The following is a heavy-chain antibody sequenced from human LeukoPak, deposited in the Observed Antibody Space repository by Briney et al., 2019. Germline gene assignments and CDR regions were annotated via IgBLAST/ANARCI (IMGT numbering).Heavy chain of an antibody. CDR3: ATHLGATLFDY. J-gene: IGHJ4*02. CDR1: GYTLIELS. V-gene: IGHV1-24*01. CDR2: FDPEHGEP. Sequence: ASVTVSCEVSGYTLIELSMHWVRQAPGKGLEWMGNFDPEHGEPIYAQRFQGRVTMTEDTSTDTAYMELSSLRSEDTAVYYCATHLGATLFDYWGQGTLVTVSS. D-gene: IGHD1-26*01.